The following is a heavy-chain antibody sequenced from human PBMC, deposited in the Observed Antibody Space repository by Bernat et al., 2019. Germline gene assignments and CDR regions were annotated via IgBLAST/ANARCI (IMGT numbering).Heavy chain of an antibody. CDR2: IYSGGST. Sequence: EVQVLESGGGWVQPGGSLRLSCAASGFTVSSNYMSWVRQAPGKGLEWVSVIYSGGSTYYADSVKGRFTISRDNSKNTLYLQMNSLRAEDTAVYYCARVGYCSSTSCPDYWGQGTLVTVSS. V-gene: IGHV3-66*01. J-gene: IGHJ4*02. D-gene: IGHD2-2*01. CDR1: GFTVSSNY. CDR3: ARVGYCSSTSCPDY.